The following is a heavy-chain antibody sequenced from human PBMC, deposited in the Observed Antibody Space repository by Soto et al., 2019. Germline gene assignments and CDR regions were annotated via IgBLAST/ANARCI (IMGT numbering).Heavy chain of an antibody. CDR3: ARCTGTYYDFWSGYFPRDYYYGMDV. CDR1: GYTFTSYG. Sequence: GASVKVSCKASGYTFTSYGISCVRQAPGQGLEWMGWISAYNGNTNYAQKLQGRVTMTTDTSTSTAYMELRSLRSDDTAVYYCARCTGTYYDFWSGYFPRDYYYGMDVWGQGTTVTVSS. J-gene: IGHJ6*01. D-gene: IGHD3-3*01. V-gene: IGHV1-18*01. CDR2: ISAYNGNT.